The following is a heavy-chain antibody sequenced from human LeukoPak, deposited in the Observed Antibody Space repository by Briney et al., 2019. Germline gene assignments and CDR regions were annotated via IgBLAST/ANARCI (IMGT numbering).Heavy chain of an antibody. Sequence: GGSLRLSCAASGFTVSNSFMSWVRQAPEKGLEWVSVIYAGGTTYYADSVKGRFTISRDNSKNTLYLQMNSLRAEDTAVYYCARWHTSGNNYYYDYWGQGTLVTVSS. CDR2: IYAGGTT. J-gene: IGHJ4*02. D-gene: IGHD3-22*01. CDR3: ARWHTSGNNYYYDY. CDR1: GFTVSNSF. V-gene: IGHV3-53*01.